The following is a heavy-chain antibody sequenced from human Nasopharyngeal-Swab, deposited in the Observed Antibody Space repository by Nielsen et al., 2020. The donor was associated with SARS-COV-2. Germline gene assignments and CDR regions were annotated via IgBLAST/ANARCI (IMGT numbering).Heavy chain of an antibody. CDR2: INHSGST. Sequence: WIRQPPGKGLEWIGEINHSGSTNYNPSLKSRVTISVDTSKNQFSLKPSSVTAADTAVYYCARGVIAAAGGDYWGQGTLVTVS. V-gene: IGHV4-34*01. D-gene: IGHD6-13*01. J-gene: IGHJ4*02. CDR3: ARGVIAAAGGDY.